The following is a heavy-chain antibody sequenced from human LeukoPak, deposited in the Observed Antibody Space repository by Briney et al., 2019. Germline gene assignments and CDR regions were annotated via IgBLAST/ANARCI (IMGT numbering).Heavy chain of an antibody. CDR3: ARVSSKATVRGLITKKNYYYYYMDV. D-gene: IGHD3-10*01. CDR2: IKQDGSDK. J-gene: IGHJ6*03. Sequence: GGSLRLSCAASGFTFTTYWMTWVRQAPGKGLEWVANIKQDGSDKYYVDSVKGRFTISRDNARKSVYLQMNSLRAEDTAVYYCARVSSKATVRGLITKKNYYYYYMDVWGKGTTVTISS. V-gene: IGHV3-7*01. CDR1: GFTFTTYW.